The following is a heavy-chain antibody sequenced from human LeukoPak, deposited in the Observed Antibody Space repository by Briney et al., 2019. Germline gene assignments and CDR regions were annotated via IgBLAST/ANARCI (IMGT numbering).Heavy chain of an antibody. Sequence: GGSLRLSCVASGFTFSNYWMSWVRQAPGKGLEWVANIKQDGSEKYYLDSVEGRFTISRDNAKNSVYLQINRLRAEDTAVYYCARRGTIAVPVFWFDPWGQGTLVIVSS. J-gene: IGHJ5*02. V-gene: IGHV3-7*01. CDR2: IKQDGSEK. CDR3: ARRGTIAVPVFWFDP. CDR1: GFTFSNYW. D-gene: IGHD6-19*01.